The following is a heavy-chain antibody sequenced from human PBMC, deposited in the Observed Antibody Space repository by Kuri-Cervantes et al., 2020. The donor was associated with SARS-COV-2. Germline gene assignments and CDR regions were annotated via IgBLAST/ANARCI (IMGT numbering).Heavy chain of an antibody. J-gene: IGHJ4*02. CDR3: AGGTPQYGGPFAY. Sequence: GESLKISCAASGFTVSSNYMSWVRQAPGKGLEWVSVIYSVGSTYYADSVKGRFTISRDNSKNTLYLQMNSLRAEDTAVYYCAGGTPQYGGPFAYWGQGTLVTVSS. V-gene: IGHV3-66*01. CDR1: GFTVSSNY. CDR2: IYSVGST. D-gene: IGHD4-23*01.